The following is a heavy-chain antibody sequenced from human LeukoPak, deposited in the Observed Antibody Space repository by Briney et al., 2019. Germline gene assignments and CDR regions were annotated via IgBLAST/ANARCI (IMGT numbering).Heavy chain of an antibody. J-gene: IGHJ4*02. CDR3: ATIKRGDVYGYFDF. D-gene: IGHD5-18*01. Sequence: PSETLSLTCTVSGDSISSHYWGRLRQPPGKGLEWIAYLYGNMRTKDNPSLKGRVTLSADTSKNQHSLRLSSVTAADTAVYYCATIKRGDVYGYFDFWGQGILVTVSS. V-gene: IGHV4-59*11. CDR1: GDSISSHY. CDR2: LYGNMRT.